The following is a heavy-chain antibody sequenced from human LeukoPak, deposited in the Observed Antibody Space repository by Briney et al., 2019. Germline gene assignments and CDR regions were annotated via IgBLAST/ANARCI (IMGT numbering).Heavy chain of an antibody. CDR2: INAGNGNT. V-gene: IGHV1-3*03. J-gene: IGHJ4*02. D-gene: IGHD3-10*01. CDR1: GYTFTSYA. CDR3: ARAERDYYGSGSWLDY. Sequence: ASVKVSCKASGYTFTSYAMHWVRQAPGRRLEWMGWINAGNGNTKYSQEFQGRVTITRDTSASTAYMELSSLRSEDMAVYYCARAERDYYGSGSWLDYWGQGTLVTVSS.